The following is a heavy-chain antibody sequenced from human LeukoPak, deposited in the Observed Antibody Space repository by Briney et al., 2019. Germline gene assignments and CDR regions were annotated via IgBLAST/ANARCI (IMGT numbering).Heavy chain of an antibody. Sequence: GGSLRLSRAASGFTFSSYAMSWVRQAPGKGLEWVSAISGSGGSTYYADSVKGRFTISRDNSKNTLYLQMNSLRAEDTAVYYCAKWITMVRGVSKYYFDYWGQGTLVTVSS. CDR1: GFTFSSYA. V-gene: IGHV3-23*01. CDR3: AKWITMVRGVSKYYFDY. D-gene: IGHD3-10*01. CDR2: ISGSGGST. J-gene: IGHJ4*02.